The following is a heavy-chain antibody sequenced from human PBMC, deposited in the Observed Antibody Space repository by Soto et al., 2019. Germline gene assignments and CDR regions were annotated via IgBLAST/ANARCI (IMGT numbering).Heavy chain of an antibody. J-gene: IGHJ6*03. D-gene: IGHD2-15*01. CDR1: GYTFTSYD. V-gene: IGHV1-8*01. CDR2: MNPNSGNT. Sequence: QVQLVQSGAEVKKPGASVKVSCKASGYTFTSYDINWVRQATGQGLEWMGWMNPNSGNTGYAQKFQGRVTMTRNTSISTAYMELSSLRSEDTAVYYCARASRILFYYYYYYMDVWGKGTTVTVSS. CDR3: ARASRILFYYYYYYMDV.